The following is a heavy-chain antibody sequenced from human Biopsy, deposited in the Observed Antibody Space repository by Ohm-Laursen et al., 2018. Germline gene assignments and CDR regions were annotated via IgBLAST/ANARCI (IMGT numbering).Heavy chain of an antibody. D-gene: IGHD2-15*01. CDR3: ARGSGSGFYFDQ. CDR2: IWYDGSNK. J-gene: IGHJ4*02. Sequence: SLRLSCAASGFTFSNYGMHWVRQAPGKGLEWLAVIWYDGSNKYYGDSVQGRFTISRDNFRNTVYLQMDSLRGEDTAVYFCARGSGSGFYFDQWGQGTLVTVSS. CDR1: GFTFSNYG. V-gene: IGHV3-33*01.